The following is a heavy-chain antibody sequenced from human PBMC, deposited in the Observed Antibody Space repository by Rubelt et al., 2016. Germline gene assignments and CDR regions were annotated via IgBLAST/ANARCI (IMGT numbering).Heavy chain of an antibody. CDR2: IYYSGST. J-gene: IGHJ5*02. V-gene: IGHV4-38-2*02. CDR3: AREWDLSIAAAGGRFDP. D-gene: IGHD6-13*01. Sequence: QVQLQESGPGLVKPSETLSLTCTVSGYSISSGYYWGWIRQPPGKGLEWIGSIYYSGSTYYNPSLMGRVTMSVDTSKNQCSLKLGSVTAADTAVYYCAREWDLSIAAAGGRFDPWGQGTLVTVSS. CDR1: GYSISSGYY.